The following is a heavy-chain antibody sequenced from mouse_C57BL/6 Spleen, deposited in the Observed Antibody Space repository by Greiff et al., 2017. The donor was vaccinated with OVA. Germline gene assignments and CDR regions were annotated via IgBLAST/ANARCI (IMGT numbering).Heavy chain of an antibody. J-gene: IGHJ2*01. V-gene: IGHV1-63*01. CDR1: GYTFTNYW. CDR3: ARETHYYFDD. CDR2: IYPGGGYT. Sequence: QVQLQQSGAELVRPGTSVKMSCKASGYTFTNYWIGWAKQRPGHGLEWIGDIYPGGGYTNYNEKFKGKATLTADKSSSTAYMQFSSLTSEDSAIYYCARETHYYFDDGGQGTTLSVSS.